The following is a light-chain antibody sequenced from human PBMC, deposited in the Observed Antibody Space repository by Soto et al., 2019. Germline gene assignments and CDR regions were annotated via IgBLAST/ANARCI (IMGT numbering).Light chain of an antibody. J-gene: IGLJ2*01. Sequence: QSVLTQPPSVSGAPGQRVTISCTGSSSNIGAGYDVHWYQQLPGTAPKVLIYDNNSRPSGVPGRFSGSKSGTSASLAITELQAEDEADYYCHSYDVSLSGPVFGGGTKLTVL. CDR3: HSYDVSLSGPV. V-gene: IGLV1-40*01. CDR1: SSNIGAGYD. CDR2: DNN.